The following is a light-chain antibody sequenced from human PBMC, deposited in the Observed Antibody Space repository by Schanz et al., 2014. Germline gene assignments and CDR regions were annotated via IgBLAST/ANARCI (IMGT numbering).Light chain of an antibody. J-gene: IGKJ2*01. CDR1: EPTATNF. CDR2: DAS. V-gene: IGKV3-20*01. Sequence: ESVLTQSPDTLSVSPGERATLSCRASEPTATNFFAWYQKKPGQAPRLLIYDASNRATGIPARFSGSGSGTDFTLTISRLEPEDFAVYYCQHYGSSPGYTFGQGTKLDIK. CDR3: QHYGSSPGYT.